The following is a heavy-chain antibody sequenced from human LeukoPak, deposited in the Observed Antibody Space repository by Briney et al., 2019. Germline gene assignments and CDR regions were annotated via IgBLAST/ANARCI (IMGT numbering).Heavy chain of an antibody. D-gene: IGHD3-16*01. CDR2: IYSSYNT. V-gene: IGHV3-66*02. Sequence: PGGSLRLSCAVSEFTVSGNYMSWVRQAPGKGLEWVSVIYSSYNTSSIASVKGRFTISRDNSKNTLYLQMNSLRAEDTAVYYCAGRRVLDASFDYWGQGTLVTVSS. J-gene: IGHJ4*02. CDR1: EFTVSGNY. CDR3: AGRRVLDASFDY.